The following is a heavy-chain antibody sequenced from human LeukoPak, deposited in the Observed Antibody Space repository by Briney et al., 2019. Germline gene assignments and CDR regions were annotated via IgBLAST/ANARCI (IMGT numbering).Heavy chain of an antibody. Sequence: SETLSLTCTVSGYSISSSYYWGWIRQPPGKGLEWIGSIYYSGSTYYNPSLKSRVTISVDTSKNQFSLKLSSVTAADTAVYYCASQPRIYDILTGYYNDAFDIWGRGTMVTVSS. V-gene: IGHV4-39*01. J-gene: IGHJ3*02. D-gene: IGHD3-9*01. CDR1: GYSISSSYY. CDR2: IYYSGST. CDR3: ASQPRIYDILTGYYNDAFDI.